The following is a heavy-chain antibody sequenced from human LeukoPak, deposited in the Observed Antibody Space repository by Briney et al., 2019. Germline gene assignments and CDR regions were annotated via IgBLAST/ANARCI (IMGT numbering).Heavy chain of an antibody. Sequence: GESLKISCKGSGYSFTSYWIGWVRQMPGKGLEWIGIIYPGDSDTRYSPSFQGQVTISADKSISTAYLQWSSLKASDTAMYYCARRGNVVVTQKAFDIWGQGTMVTVSS. D-gene: IGHD2-21*02. V-gene: IGHV5-51*01. J-gene: IGHJ3*02. CDR1: GYSFTSYW. CDR2: IYPGDSDT. CDR3: ARRGNVVVTQKAFDI.